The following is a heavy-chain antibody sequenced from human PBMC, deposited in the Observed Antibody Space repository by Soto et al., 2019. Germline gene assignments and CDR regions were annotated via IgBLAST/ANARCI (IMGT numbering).Heavy chain of an antibody. D-gene: IGHD1-20*01. V-gene: IGHV4-59*01. Sequence: LSLTCTVSGGSISSYYWSWIRQPPGKGLEWIGYIYYSGSTNYNPSLKSRVTISVDTSKNQFSLKLSSVTAADTAVYYCARGNNWNGVNNWFDPWGQGTLVTVSS. CDR1: GGSISSYY. CDR3: ARGNNWNGVNNWFDP. CDR2: IYYSGST. J-gene: IGHJ5*02.